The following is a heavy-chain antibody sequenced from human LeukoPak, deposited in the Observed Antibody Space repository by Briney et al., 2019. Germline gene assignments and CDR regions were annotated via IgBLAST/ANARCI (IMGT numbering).Heavy chain of an antibody. CDR3: ARAQTVVVITTSRFDY. V-gene: IGHV3-7*01. J-gene: IGHJ4*02. CDR2: IKQDGSEK. CDR1: GFTFSSYW. D-gene: IGHD3-22*01. Sequence: GGSLRLSCAASGFTFSSYWMSWVRQAPGKGLEWVANIKQDGSEKYYVDSVKGRFTISRDNAKNSLYLQMNSLRAEDTAVYYCARAQTVVVITTSRFDYWGQGTLVTVSS.